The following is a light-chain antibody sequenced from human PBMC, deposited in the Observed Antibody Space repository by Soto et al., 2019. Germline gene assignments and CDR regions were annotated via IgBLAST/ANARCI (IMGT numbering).Light chain of an antibody. J-gene: IGLJ1*01. CDR2: DVS. V-gene: IGLV2-11*01. Sequence: QSALTQPRSVSGSPGHSVTISCTGTSSDVGGYNYVSWNQQHPGKAPKLMIYDVSKRPSGVPDRFSGSKSGNTASLTISGLQAEDEADYCCCSYAGSYTYVFGTGTKLTVL. CDR3: CSYAGSYTYV. CDR1: SSDVGGYNY.